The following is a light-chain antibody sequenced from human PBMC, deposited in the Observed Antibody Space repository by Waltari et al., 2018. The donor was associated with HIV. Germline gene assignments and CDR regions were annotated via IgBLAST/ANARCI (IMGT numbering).Light chain of an antibody. CDR1: QSLVYSDGNTY. V-gene: IGKV2-30*01. J-gene: IGKJ1*01. CDR3: MQGTQWT. CDR2: KVS. Sequence: DVVMTQSPLSLPVTLGQPASISCRSSQSLVYSDGNTYLNWFQQRPGQSPRRLIFKVSNRDSGVPDRFSGSGSGTDFTLKISGVEAEDVGVYYCMQGTQWTFGQGTKVEIK.